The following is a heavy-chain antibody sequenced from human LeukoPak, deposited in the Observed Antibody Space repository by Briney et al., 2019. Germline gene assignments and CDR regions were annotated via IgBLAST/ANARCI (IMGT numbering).Heavy chain of an antibody. CDR3: ARDPGRYYDSSGYTGGY. CDR2: IIGNGGWA. D-gene: IGHD3-22*01. V-gene: IGHV3-23*01. Sequence: GGSLRLSCAASGLTFSSYAMMWLRQAPGKGLEWVSAIIGNGGWALYADSVKGRFTISRDNAKNSLYLQMNSLRAEDTAVYYCARDPGRYYDSSGYTGGYWGQGTLVTVSS. J-gene: IGHJ4*02. CDR1: GLTFSSYA.